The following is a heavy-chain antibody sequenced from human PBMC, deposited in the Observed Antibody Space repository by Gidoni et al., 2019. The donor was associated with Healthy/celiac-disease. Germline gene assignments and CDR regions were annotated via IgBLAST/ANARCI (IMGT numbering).Heavy chain of an antibody. J-gene: IGHJ5*02. CDR2: IYYSGST. CDR1: GGSISSSSYY. CDR3: ARRYYDFWSGYYKYNWFDP. V-gene: IGHV4-39*01. D-gene: IGHD3-3*01. Sequence: QLQLQESGPGLVKPSATLSLTCTVSGGSISSSSYYWGWIRQPPGKGLEWIGSIYYSGSTYYNPSLKSRVTISVDTSKNQFSLKLSSVTAADTAVYYCARRYYDFWSGYYKYNWFDPWGQGTLVTVSS.